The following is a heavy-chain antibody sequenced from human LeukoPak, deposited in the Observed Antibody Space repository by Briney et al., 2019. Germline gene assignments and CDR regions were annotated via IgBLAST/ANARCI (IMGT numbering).Heavy chain of an antibody. J-gene: IGHJ6*02. CDR1: GFTFSSYE. CDR3: ARVSSGWYLYYYYGMDV. D-gene: IGHD6-19*01. CDR2: ISSSGSTI. Sequence: GGLRLSCAASGFTFSSYEMNWVRQAPGKGLEWVSYISSSGSTIYYADSVKGRFTISRDNAKNSLYLQMNSLRAEDTAVYYCARVSSGWYLYYYYGMDVWGQGTTVTVSS. V-gene: IGHV3-48*03.